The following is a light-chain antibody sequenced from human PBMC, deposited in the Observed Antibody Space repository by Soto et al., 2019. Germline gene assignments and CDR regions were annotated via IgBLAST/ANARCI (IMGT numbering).Light chain of an antibody. V-gene: IGLV1-40*01. Sequence: QSVLTQPPSVSGASGQRVTISCTGGSSNIGSSYDVHWYQQIPGTAPKLLIYGNSNRPSGVPDRFSASNSGTSASLAITGLQAEDEAEYYCQSYDSSLGGAVFGTGTKLTVL. CDR2: GNS. J-gene: IGLJ1*01. CDR3: QSYDSSLGGAV. CDR1: SSNIGSSYD.